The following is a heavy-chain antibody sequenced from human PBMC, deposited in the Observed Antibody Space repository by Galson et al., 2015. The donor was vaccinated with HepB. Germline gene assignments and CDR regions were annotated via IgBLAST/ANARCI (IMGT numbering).Heavy chain of an antibody. V-gene: IGHV1-3*01. D-gene: IGHD2-15*01. CDR2: INAGNGNT. J-gene: IGHJ6*03. CDR1: GYTFTSYA. Sequence: SVKVSCKASGYTFTSYAMHWVRQAPGQRLEWMGWINAGNGNTKYSQKFQGRVTITRDTSASTAYMELSSLRSEDTAVYYCARSPAYSDYYYMDVWGKGTTVTVSS. CDR3: ARSPAYSDYYYMDV.